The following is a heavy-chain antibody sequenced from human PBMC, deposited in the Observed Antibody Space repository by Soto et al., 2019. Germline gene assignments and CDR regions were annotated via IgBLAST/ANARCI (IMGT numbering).Heavy chain of an antibody. V-gene: IGHV1-69*01. CDR2: IIPIFGTA. D-gene: IGHD6-13*01. J-gene: IGHJ6*02. CDR1: GGTFSSYA. Sequence: QVQLVQSGAEVKKPGSSVKVSCKASGGTFSSYAISWVRQAPGQGLEWMGGIIPIFGTANYAQKFQGRVTITADESTSTAYMELSSLRSEDTAVYYCARGRGIAAAGTVVYYYGMDVWGHGTTVTVSS. CDR3: ARGRGIAAAGTVVYYYGMDV.